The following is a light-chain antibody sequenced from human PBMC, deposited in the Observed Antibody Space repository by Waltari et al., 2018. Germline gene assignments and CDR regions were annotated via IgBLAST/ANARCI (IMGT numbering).Light chain of an antibody. CDR1: SSEVGGFDY. V-gene: IGLV2-8*01. CDR3: SSFAGSSQML. CDR2: EVS. Sequence: HSALTQPPSASRSPGQSVTISCTGTSSEVGGFDYASWYQQHPGKVPRLMIYEVSKRPSGVPDRFSGSKSGNTASLTVSGLQVEDEADYYCSSFAGSSQMLFGGGTKLTVL. J-gene: IGLJ2*01.